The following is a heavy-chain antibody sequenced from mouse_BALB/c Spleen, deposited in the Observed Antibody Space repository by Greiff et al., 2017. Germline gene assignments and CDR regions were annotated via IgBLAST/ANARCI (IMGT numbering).Heavy chain of an antibody. J-gene: IGHJ3*01. D-gene: IGHD2-4*01. V-gene: IGHV2-6-7*01. CDR2: IWGDGST. CDR1: GFSLTGYG. CDR3: ARAYDYDGAWFAY. Sequence: VQLVESGPGLVAPSQSLSITCTVSGFSLTGYGVNWVRQPPGKGLEWLGMIWGDGSTDYNSALKSRLSISKDNSKSQVFLKMNSLQTDDTARYYCARAYDYDGAWFAYWGQGTLVTVSA.